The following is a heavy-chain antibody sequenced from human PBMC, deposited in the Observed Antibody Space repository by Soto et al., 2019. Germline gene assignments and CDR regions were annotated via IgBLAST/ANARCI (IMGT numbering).Heavy chain of an antibody. D-gene: IGHD3-22*01. Sequence: PSETLSLTCAVSGGSISSGGYSWSWIRQPPGKGLEWIGYIYHSGSTYYADSVKGRFTISRDNSKNTLYLQMNSLRAEDTAVYYCARDRVESGYPEYFQHWGQGTLVTVSS. V-gene: IGHV4-30-2*01. J-gene: IGHJ1*01. CDR1: GGSISSGGYS. CDR2: IYHSGST. CDR3: ARDRVESGYPEYFQH.